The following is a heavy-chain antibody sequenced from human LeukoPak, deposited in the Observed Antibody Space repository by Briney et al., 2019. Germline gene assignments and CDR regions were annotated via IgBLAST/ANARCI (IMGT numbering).Heavy chain of an antibody. Sequence: SETLSLTCAVYGGSFSPYYWSWIRQSPGKGLEWIAEIDHRGDTNYNPSVKSRVTISIDTSKNQFSLHMRSLSAADTAVYYCARGATISETGYFDYWGQGTLVTVSS. J-gene: IGHJ4*03. CDR1: GGSFSPYY. CDR2: IDHRGDT. V-gene: IGHV4-34*01. D-gene: IGHD5-24*01. CDR3: ARGATISETGYFDY.